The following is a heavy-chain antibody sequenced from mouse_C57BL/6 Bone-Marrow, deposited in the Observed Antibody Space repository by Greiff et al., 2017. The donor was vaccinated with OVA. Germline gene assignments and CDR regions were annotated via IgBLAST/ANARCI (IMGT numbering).Heavy chain of an antibody. Sequence: EVKLMESGGGLVKPGGSLKLSCAASGFTFSSYAMSWVRQTPEKRLEWVATISDGGSYTYYPDNVKGRFTISRDNAKNNLYLQMSHLKSEDTAMYYCARDRGVFAYWGQGTLVTVSA. CDR3: ARDRGVFAY. V-gene: IGHV5-4*01. J-gene: IGHJ3*01. CDR1: GFTFSSYA. CDR2: ISDGGSYT.